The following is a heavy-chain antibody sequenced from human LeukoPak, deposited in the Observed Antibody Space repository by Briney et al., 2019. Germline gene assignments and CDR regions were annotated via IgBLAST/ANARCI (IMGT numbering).Heavy chain of an antibody. CDR2: ISYDGSNK. D-gene: IGHD7-27*01. CDR3: AKGTGNFDY. V-gene: IGHV3-30*18. Sequence: PGRSMRLSCAASGFTFSSYGMHWVRQAPGKGLEWVAVISYDGSNKYYADSVKGRFTISRDNSKNTLYLQINSLRAADTAVYYCAKGTGNFDYWGQGTLVTVSS. CDR1: GFTFSSYG. J-gene: IGHJ4*02.